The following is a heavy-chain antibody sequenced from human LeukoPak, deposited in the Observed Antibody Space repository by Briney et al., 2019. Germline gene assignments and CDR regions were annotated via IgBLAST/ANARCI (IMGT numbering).Heavy chain of an antibody. J-gene: IGHJ4*02. Sequence: SETLSLTCTVSGGSISSSSYYWSWIRQSAGKGLEWIGRIYTSGSTNYNPSFKSRVTISLDRSNNQFSLNLNSVTAADTAIYFCARSEDIFGSHFDSWGQGTLVSVSS. D-gene: IGHD2-15*01. V-gene: IGHV4-61*02. CDR2: IYTSGST. CDR3: ARSEDIFGSHFDS. CDR1: GGSISSSSYY.